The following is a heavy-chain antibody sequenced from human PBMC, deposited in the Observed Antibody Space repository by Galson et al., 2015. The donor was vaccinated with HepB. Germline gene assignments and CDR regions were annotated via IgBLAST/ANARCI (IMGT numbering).Heavy chain of an antibody. CDR3: AKDPHQKRLPFSYYFDF. J-gene: IGHJ4*02. Sequence: SLRLSCAASGFTFSTYGMHRVRQAPCKGLEWVAVISHDGNNKFSKESVRDRFTISRDNSKNTLYLQMNSLTPEDTAIYYCAKDPHQKRLPFSYYFDFWGQGTLVTVSS. CDR2: ISHDGNNK. D-gene: IGHD5-12*01. V-gene: IGHV3-30*18. CDR1: GFTFSTYG.